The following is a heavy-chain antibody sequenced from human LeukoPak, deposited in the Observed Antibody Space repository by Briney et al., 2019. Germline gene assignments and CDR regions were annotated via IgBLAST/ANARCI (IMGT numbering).Heavy chain of an antibody. V-gene: IGHV4-34*01. D-gene: IGHD3-22*01. Sequence: SETLSLTCAVYGGSFSDYYWTWIRQPPGKGLEWIGEINHGGSTNYDPSLKSRVTISIDTPKNQFSLRLSSVTAADTAVYYCARGYDSSGYCPNWGQGTLVTVSS. CDR1: GGSFSDYY. CDR2: INHGGST. J-gene: IGHJ4*02. CDR3: ARGYDSSGYCPN.